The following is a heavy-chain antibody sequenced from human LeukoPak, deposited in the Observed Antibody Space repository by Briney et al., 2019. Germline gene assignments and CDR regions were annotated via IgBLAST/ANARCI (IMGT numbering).Heavy chain of an antibody. CDR2: IYTDGSRR. D-gene: IGHD5-18*01. CDR3: AGGYSIDY. CDR1: GFSFSSYW. J-gene: IGHJ4*02. Sequence: PGGSLRLSCVASGFSFSSYWMHWVRQTPEKGLEWVSRIYTDGSRRGYADSVKGRFTISRDNAKNTLSLQMNSLRAEDTAVYYCAGGYSIDYWGQGTLVTVSS. V-gene: IGHV3-74*01.